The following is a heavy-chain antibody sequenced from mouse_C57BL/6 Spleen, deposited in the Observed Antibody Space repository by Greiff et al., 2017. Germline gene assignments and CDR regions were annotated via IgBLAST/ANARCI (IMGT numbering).Heavy chain of an antibody. V-gene: IGHV7-3*01. CDR1: GFTFTDYY. D-gene: IGHD3-1*01. CDR3: ARSGYGYYFDY. CDR2: IRNKANGYTT. Sequence: DVHLVESGGGLVQPGGSLSLSCAASGFTFTDYYMSWVRQPPGKALEWLGFIRNKANGYTTEYSASVKGRFTISRDNSQSILYLQMNALRAEDSATYYGARSGYGYYFDYWGQGTTLTVSS. J-gene: IGHJ2*01.